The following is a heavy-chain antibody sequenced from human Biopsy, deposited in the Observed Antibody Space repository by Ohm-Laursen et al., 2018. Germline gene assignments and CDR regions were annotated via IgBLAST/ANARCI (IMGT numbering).Heavy chain of an antibody. CDR3: ARDRDRRGWFDP. D-gene: IGHD1-14*01. CDR2: IYTRGIT. J-gene: IGHJ5*02. Sequence: SETLSLTCAVSGGSLSSYSWSWIRQPAGKGLEWIGQIYTRGITNYNPSLKSRVTMSVDTSKNKFSLWVSSVTAADTAVYYCARDRDRRGWFDPWGQGTLVTVSS. CDR1: GGSLSSYS. V-gene: IGHV4-4*07.